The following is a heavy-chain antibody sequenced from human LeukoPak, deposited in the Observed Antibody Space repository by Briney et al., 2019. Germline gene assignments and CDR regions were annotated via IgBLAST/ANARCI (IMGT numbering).Heavy chain of an antibody. CDR1: GFTFSSYS. J-gene: IGHJ4*02. V-gene: IGHV3-21*01. CDR3: ARILYGDYSDEDY. CDR2: ISSSSSYI. Sequence: SGGSLRPSCAASGFTFSSYSMNWVRQAPGKGLEWVSSISSSSSYIYYADSVKGRFTISRDNAKNSLYLQMNSLRAEDTAVYYCARILYGDYSDEDYWGQGTLVTVSS. D-gene: IGHD4-17*01.